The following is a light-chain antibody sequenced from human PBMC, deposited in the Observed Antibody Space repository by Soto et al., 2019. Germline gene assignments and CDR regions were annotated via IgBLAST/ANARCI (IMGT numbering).Light chain of an antibody. V-gene: IGKV1-39*01. CDR2: AAS. J-gene: IGKJ1*01. CDR1: QSISSY. CDR3: QQSYSTFRT. Sequence: DIQMTQSPSSLSAYVGDRVTITCRASQSISSYLNWYQQKPGKAPKLLIYAASSLQSGVPSRFSGSGSGTDFTLTISSLHPEDFATYYCQQSYSTFRTFGQGTKVDIK.